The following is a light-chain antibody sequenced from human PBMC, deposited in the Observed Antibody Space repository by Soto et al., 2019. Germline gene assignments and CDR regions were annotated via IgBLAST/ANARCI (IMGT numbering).Light chain of an antibody. J-gene: IGKJ4*01. CDR1: QSISSY. CDR3: QQSYSTPLT. CDR2: AAS. Sequence: DLPMTQSPSSLSASVGDRVTITCGASQSISSYLNWYQQKPGKAPKLLIYAASSLQSGVPSRFSGSGSGTDFTLTISSLQPEDFATYYCQQSYSTPLTFGGGTKVEIK. V-gene: IGKV1-39*01.